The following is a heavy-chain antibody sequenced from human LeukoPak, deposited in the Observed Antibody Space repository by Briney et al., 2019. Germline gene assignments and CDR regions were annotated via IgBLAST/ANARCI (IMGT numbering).Heavy chain of an antibody. CDR1: GYTLTEFS. CDR2: FDPEDGET. V-gene: IGHV1-24*01. D-gene: IGHD6-13*01. Sequence: ASVKVSCKVSGYTLTEFSIHWVRRVPGKGLGWMGGFDPEDGETIYAQKFQGRDTMTEDTSSDTAYMELSSLRSDDTAVYFCTAITAAGQRGSSFDYWGQGTLVTVSS. J-gene: IGHJ4*02. CDR3: TAITAAGQRGSSFDY.